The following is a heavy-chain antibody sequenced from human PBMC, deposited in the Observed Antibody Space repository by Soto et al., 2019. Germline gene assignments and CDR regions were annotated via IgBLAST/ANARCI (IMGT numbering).Heavy chain of an antibody. CDR1: GGSISSSSYY. CDR2: IYYSGST. Sequence: SETLSLTCTVSGGSISSSSYYWGWIRQPPGKGLEWIGSIYYSGSTYYNPSLKSRVTISVDTSKDQFSLKLSSVTAADTAVYYCARHPPPTGSAPGAQGTLFPVSS. V-gene: IGHV4-39*01. J-gene: IGHJ5*02. CDR3: ARHPPPTGSAP.